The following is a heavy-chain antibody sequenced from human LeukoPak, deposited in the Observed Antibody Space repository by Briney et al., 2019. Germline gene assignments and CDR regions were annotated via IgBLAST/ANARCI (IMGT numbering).Heavy chain of an antibody. V-gene: IGHV3-7*01. Sequence: LSGGSLRLSCAASGFTFSSYAMSWVRQAPGKGLEWVANIKQDGSEKYYVDSVKGRFTISRDNAKNSLYLQMNSLRAEDTAVYYCARGLNWFDPWGQGTLVTVSS. J-gene: IGHJ5*02. CDR1: GFTFSSYA. CDR3: ARGLNWFDP. CDR2: IKQDGSEK.